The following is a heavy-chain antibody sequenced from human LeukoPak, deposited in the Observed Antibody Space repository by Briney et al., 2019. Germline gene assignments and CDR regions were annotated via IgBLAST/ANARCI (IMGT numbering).Heavy chain of an antibody. CDR3: VREDLGIEY. V-gene: IGHV3-23*01. CDR1: GFTFSSYA. J-gene: IGHJ4*02. CDR2: ISGSGGST. Sequence: GGSLRLSCAASGFTFSSYAMSWVRQAPGKGLEWVSAISGSGGSTYYADSVKGRFTIYRDSSKKTLYLQMSSLRAEDTAVYYCVREDLGIEYWGQGTLVTVS. D-gene: IGHD3/OR15-3a*01.